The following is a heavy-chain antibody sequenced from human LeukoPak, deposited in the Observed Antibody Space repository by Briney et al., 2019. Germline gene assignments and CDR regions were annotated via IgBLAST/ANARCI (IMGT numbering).Heavy chain of an antibody. CDR1: GGSISSYY. J-gene: IGHJ4*02. V-gene: IGHV4-59*06. CDR2: IYYSGST. CDR3: AREVPGRNYYFDY. Sequence: SETLSLTCTVPGGSISSYYWSWIRQHPGKGLERIGYIYYSGSTYYKPSLRSRLTISVDMSKNHFSLKLSSVTAADTAVYYCAREVPGRNYYFDYWGQGTLVTVSS. D-gene: IGHD1-26*01.